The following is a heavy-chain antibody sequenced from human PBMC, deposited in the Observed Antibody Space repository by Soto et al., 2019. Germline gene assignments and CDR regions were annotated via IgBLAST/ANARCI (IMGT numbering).Heavy chain of an antibody. CDR1: GFTVSSNY. D-gene: IGHD3-3*01. CDR2: IYSGGST. Sequence: GGSLRLSCAASGFTVSSNYMSWVRQAPGKGLEWVSVIYSGGSTYYADSVKGRFTISRDNSKNTLYLQMNSLRAEDTAVYYCAREPYDFWSGYYSGLDYWGQGTLVTVSS. V-gene: IGHV3-66*01. CDR3: AREPYDFWSGYYSGLDY. J-gene: IGHJ4*02.